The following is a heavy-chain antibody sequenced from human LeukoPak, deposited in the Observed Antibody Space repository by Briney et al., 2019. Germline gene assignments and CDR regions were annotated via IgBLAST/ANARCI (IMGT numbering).Heavy chain of an antibody. D-gene: IGHD2-15*01. CDR1: GGSISSGGYY. J-gene: IGHJ4*02. Sequence: SETLSLTCTVSGGSISSGGYYWSWIRQPPGKGLEWIGEINHSGSTNYNPSLKSRVTISVDTSKNQFSLKLSSVTAADTAVYYCARGQWLLCSGGSCYSYCFDYWGQGTLVTVSS. CDR2: INHSGST. CDR3: ARGQWLLCSGGSCYSYCFDY. V-gene: IGHV4-39*07.